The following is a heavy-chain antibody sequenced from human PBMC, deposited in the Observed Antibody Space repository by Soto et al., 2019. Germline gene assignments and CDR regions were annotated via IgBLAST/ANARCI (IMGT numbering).Heavy chain of an antibody. CDR3: RGENTVSAAGTPVGYGMDV. V-gene: IGHV3-33*01. Sequence: QVQLVESGGGVVQPGRSLRLSCAASGFTFSSYGMHWVRQAPGKGLEWVAVIWYDGSNKYYADSVKGRFTISRDNSKNTLYLQMNSLRAEDTAVYYCRGENTVSAAGTPVGYGMDVWGQGTTVTVSS. CDR2: IWYDGSNK. D-gene: IGHD6-13*01. J-gene: IGHJ6*02. CDR1: GFTFSSYG.